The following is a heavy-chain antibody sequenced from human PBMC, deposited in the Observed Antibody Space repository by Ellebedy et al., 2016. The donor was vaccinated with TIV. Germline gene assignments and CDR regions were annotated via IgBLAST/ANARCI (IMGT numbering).Heavy chain of an antibody. CDR3: ATLLKGYCSGGSCYFH. CDR1: GYTLTELS. D-gene: IGHD2-15*01. Sequence: ASVKVSCXVSGYTLTELSMHWVRQAPGKGLEWMGGFDPEDGETIYAQKFQGRVTMTEDTSTDTAYMELSSLRSEDTAVYYCATLLKGYCSGGSCYFHWGQGTLVTVSS. V-gene: IGHV1-24*01. CDR2: FDPEDGET. J-gene: IGHJ4*02.